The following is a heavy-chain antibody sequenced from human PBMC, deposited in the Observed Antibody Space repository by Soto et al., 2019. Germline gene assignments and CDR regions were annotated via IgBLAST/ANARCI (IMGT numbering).Heavy chain of an antibody. J-gene: IGHJ6*02. CDR3: ARDLSIAATSDYYYGMDV. D-gene: IGHD6-6*01. V-gene: IGHV1-69*13. Sequence: ASVKVSCKASGGTFSSYAISWVRQAPGQGLEWMGGIIPIFGTANYAQKFQGRVTITADESTSTAYMELSSLRPEDTAVYYCARDLSIAATSDYYYGMDVWGQGTTVTVSS. CDR1: GGTFSSYA. CDR2: IIPIFGTA.